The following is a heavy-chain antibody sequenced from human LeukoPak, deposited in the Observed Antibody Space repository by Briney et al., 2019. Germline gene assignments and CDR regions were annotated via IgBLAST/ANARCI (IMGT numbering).Heavy chain of an antibody. CDR2: ISAYNGNT. J-gene: IGHJ6*02. Sequence: ASVKDSCKASGYTFTSYGISWVRQAPGQGLEWMGWISAYNGNTNYAQKLQGRVTMTTDTSTSTAYMELRSLRSDDTAVYYCARTDSPRYYYYGMDVWGQGTTVTVSS. CDR3: ARTDSPRYYYYGMDV. CDR1: GYTFTSYG. D-gene: IGHD3/OR15-3a*01. V-gene: IGHV1-18*01.